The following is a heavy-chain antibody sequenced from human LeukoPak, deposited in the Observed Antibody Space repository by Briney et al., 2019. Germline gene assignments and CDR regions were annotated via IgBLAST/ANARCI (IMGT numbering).Heavy chain of an antibody. V-gene: IGHV3-11*04. CDR3: GRGHWGLDY. J-gene: IGHJ4*02. CDR2: IDKSGGTT. D-gene: IGHD7-27*01. CDR1: GFSIGSWW. Sequence: GGSLRLSCAVSGFSIGSWWMTWVRQAPGKGLEWVAFIDKSGGTTYYADSVKGRFTISRDNAKSSLYLEMNSLRAEDTAVYYCGRGHWGLDYWGQGTLVTVSS.